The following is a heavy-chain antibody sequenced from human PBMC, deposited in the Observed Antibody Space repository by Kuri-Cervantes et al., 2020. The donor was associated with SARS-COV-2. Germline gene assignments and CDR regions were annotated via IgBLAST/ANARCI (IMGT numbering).Heavy chain of an antibody. D-gene: IGHD3-22*01. J-gene: IGHJ6*03. CDR1: GFTFSSYA. CDR3: AGFYYYDSSGFVANYCYMDV. V-gene: IGHV3-30*04. CDR2: ISYDGSNK. Sequence: GGSLRLSCAASGFTFSSYAMHWVRQAPGKGLEWVAVISYDGSNKYYADSVKGRFTISRDNSKNTLYLQMNSLRAEDTAVYYCAGFYYYDSSGFVANYCYMDVWGKGTTVTVSS.